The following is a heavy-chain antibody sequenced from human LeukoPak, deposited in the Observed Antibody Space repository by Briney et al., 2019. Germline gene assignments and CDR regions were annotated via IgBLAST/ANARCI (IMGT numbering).Heavy chain of an antibody. Sequence: SETLSLTCSVSGGSISGGYRYWSWVRQPAGKGLEWIGRVYATGSTNYSPFFKSRVTISIDSSKNQFSLTLTSVTAADTAVYFCARDGTGDRLRSTGNYLDNWGQGTLVIVSS. CDR3: ARDGTGDRLRSTGNYLDN. V-gene: IGHV4-61*02. J-gene: IGHJ4*02. CDR1: GGSISGGYRY. D-gene: IGHD3-10*01. CDR2: VYATGST.